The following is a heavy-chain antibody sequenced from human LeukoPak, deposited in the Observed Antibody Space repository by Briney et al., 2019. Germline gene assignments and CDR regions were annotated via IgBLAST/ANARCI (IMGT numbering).Heavy chain of an antibody. D-gene: IGHD3-9*01. CDR2: IYAGGST. V-gene: IGHV3-66*01. Sequence: GGSLRLSCAASGLTVSSNYMSWVRQAPGKGLEWVSAIYAGGSTHYADSVKGRFTISRDNSKNTLYLQMNSLRAEDTAVYYCAKDGGFDWLFPDYFDYWGQGTLVTVSS. CDR3: AKDGGFDWLFPDYFDY. CDR1: GLTVSSNY. J-gene: IGHJ4*02.